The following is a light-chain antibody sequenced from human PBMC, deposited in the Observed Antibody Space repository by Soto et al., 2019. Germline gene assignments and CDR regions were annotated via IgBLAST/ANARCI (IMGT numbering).Light chain of an antibody. J-gene: IGKJ1*01. V-gene: IGKV3-20*01. Sequence: NVLTQSPGTLSFSPGEIATLSFRAMQSLSGNYLAWYQQKPGQAPRVLIYRASIRATGISDRFSGSGSGTDFTLTISRLEPDDFAVYYCQHYGASPWTFGQGTKVDNK. CDR2: RAS. CDR1: QSLSGNY. CDR3: QHYGASPWT.